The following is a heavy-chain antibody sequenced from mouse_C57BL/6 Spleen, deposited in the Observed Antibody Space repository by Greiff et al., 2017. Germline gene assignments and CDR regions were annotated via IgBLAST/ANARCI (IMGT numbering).Heavy chain of an antibody. D-gene: IGHD2-4*01. CDR1: GYTFTDYY. J-gene: IGHJ3*01. Sequence: ESGAELVRPGASVKLSCKASGYTFTDYYINWVKQRPGQGLEWIARIYPGSGNTYYNEKFKGKATLTAEKSSSTAYMQLSSLTSEDSAVYCCARGDYDDGFAYWGQGTLVTVSA. CDR2: IYPGSGNT. V-gene: IGHV1-76*01. CDR3: ARGDYDDGFAY.